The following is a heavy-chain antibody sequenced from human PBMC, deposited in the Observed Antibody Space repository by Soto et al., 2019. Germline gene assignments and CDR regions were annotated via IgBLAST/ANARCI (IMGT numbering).Heavy chain of an antibody. CDR3: ARDLYSTSWYVRAFDM. D-gene: IGHD6-13*01. V-gene: IGHV1-46*02. J-gene: IGHJ3*02. CDR2: INPTTTTT. Sequence: ASVKVSCKASENTFNTYSLHWVRQAPGQGLEWMGVINPTTTTTTDARKFQGRVTMTRDTSTSTVFLELSSLRPGDTAVYYCARDLYSTSWYVRAFDMWGQGTMVTVSS. CDR1: ENTFNTYS.